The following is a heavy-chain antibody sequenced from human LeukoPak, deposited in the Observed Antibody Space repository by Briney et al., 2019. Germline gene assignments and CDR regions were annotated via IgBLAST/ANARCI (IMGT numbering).Heavy chain of an antibody. J-gene: IGHJ6*03. CDR3: ARGLTYYYDSSGYYLYYYYYYMDV. CDR1: GGSISRSSYY. Sequence: PSETLSLTCTVSGGSISRSSYYWGGIRQPPGKGLEWIGYIYYSGNTYYNPSLKSRVTISVDTSKNQFSMKLSSVTAADTAVYYCARGLTYYYDSSGYYLYYYYYYMDVWGKGTTVTVSS. V-gene: IGHV4-61*05. CDR2: IYYSGNT. D-gene: IGHD3-22*01.